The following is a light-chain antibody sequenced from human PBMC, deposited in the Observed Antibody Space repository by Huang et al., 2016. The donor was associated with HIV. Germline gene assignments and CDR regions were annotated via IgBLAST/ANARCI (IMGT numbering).Light chain of an antibody. CDR1: QSVRSNY. J-gene: IGKJ4*01. CDR2: ATS. V-gene: IGKV3-20*01. CDR3: QQYGSSQLT. Sequence: EIVLTQSPGTLSLSPGERDTLSCRASQSVRSNYLAWYQQKPGQAPRLLIYATSSRATGIPDRFSGSGSGTDFTLTISRLEPEDFTVYYCQQYGSSQLTFGGGTKVEIK.